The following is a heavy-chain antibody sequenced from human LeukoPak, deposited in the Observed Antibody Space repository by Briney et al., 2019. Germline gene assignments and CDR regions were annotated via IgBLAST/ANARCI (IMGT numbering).Heavy chain of an antibody. CDR1: GFTFGSYG. D-gene: IGHD1-26*01. V-gene: IGHV3-30*19. CDR2: ISYDGSNK. CDR3: ARDGRSGSNYGRVDY. Sequence: PGGSLRLSCAASGFTFGSYGMHWVRQAPGKGLEWVTVISYDGSNKYYADSVKGRFTISRDNSKNTLYLQMNSLRGEDTAVYYCARDGRSGSNYGRVDYWGQGTLVTVSS. J-gene: IGHJ4*02.